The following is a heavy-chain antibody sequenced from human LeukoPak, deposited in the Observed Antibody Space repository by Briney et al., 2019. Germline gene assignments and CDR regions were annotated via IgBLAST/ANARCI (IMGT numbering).Heavy chain of an antibody. CDR2: ISWNSGTI. J-gene: IGHJ4*02. Sequence: SLRLSCAASGVTFDDYAMHWVRQAPGKGLEWVSGISWNSGTIGYAESVKGRFTISRDNGKNSLYLQMNSLRAEDTALYYCAKDKTGGGYGFDYWVQGTLVTVSS. CDR3: AKDKTGGGYGFDY. CDR1: GVTFDDYA. D-gene: IGHD3-16*01. V-gene: IGHV3-9*01.